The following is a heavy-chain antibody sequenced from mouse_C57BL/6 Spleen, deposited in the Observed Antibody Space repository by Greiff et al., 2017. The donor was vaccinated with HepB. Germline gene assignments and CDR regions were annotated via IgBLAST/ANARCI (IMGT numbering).Heavy chain of an antibody. CDR2: IDPETGGT. V-gene: IGHV1-15*01. CDR1: GYTFTDYE. D-gene: IGHD2-2*01. Sequence: VKLMESGAELVRPGASVTLSCKASGYTFTDYEMHWVKQTPVHGLEWIGAIDPETGGTAYNQKFKGKAILTADKSSSTAYMELRSLTSEDSAVYYCTRRLQRAWFAYWGQGTLVTVSA. J-gene: IGHJ3*01. CDR3: TRRLQRAWFAY.